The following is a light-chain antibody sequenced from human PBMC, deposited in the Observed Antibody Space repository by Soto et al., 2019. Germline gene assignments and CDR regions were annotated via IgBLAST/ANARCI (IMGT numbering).Light chain of an antibody. Sequence: QAVVTQPPSVSGAPGQRVTISCTGSSSNIGAGFDVHWYRQLPGTSPKLLIFGNSNRPSGVPDRFSGSKSGNTASLTISGLQAEDEADYYCCSYAGSYTWVFGGGTKVTVL. V-gene: IGLV1-40*01. CDR3: CSYAGSYTWV. CDR2: GNS. J-gene: IGLJ3*02. CDR1: SSNIGAGFD.